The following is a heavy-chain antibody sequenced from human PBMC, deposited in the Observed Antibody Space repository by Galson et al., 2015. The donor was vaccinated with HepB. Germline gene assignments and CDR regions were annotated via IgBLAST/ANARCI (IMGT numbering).Heavy chain of an antibody. CDR1: GGSISSSSYY. CDR2: IYYSGST. J-gene: IGHJ4*02. D-gene: IGHD3-10*01. Sequence: ETLSLTCTVSGGSISSSSYYWGWIRQPPGKGLEWIGSIYYSGSTYYNPSLKSRVTISVDTSKNQFSLKLSSVTAADTAVYYCARRGGYFDYWGQGTLVTVSS. CDR3: ARRGGYFDY. V-gene: IGHV4-39*01.